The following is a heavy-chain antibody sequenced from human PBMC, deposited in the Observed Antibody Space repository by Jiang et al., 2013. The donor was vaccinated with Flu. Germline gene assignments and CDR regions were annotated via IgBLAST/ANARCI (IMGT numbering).Heavy chain of an antibody. CDR2: IIPIFGTA. J-gene: IGHJ2*01. CDR1: GGTFSSYV. Sequence: VQLVESGAEVKKPGSSVKVSCKASGGTFSSYVISWVRQAPGQGLEWMGGIIPIFGTANYAQKFQGRVTITADESTSTAYMELSSLRSEDTAVYYCYLLDSEGGQWYFDLWGRGTLVTVSS. V-gene: IGHV1-69*01. CDR3: YLLDSEGGQWYFDL. D-gene: IGHD2-15*01.